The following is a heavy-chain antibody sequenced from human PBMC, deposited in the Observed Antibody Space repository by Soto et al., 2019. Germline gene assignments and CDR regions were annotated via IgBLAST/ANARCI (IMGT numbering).Heavy chain of an antibody. Sequence: SETLSLTCTVSGGSISSGDYYWSWIRQPPGKGLEWIGYIYYSGGTGYNPSLESRVTISMDTSTKQLSLKLSSVTAADTAVYYCVRQGIGNIHGLVDVWGQGIMVTVSS. CDR1: GGSISSGDYY. CDR3: VRQGIGNIHGLVDV. D-gene: IGHD3-10*01. J-gene: IGHJ6*02. CDR2: IYYSGGT. V-gene: IGHV4-30-4*01.